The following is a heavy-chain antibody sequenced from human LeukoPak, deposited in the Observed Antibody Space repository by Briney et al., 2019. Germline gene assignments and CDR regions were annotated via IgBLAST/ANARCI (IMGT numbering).Heavy chain of an antibody. Sequence: SETLSLTCTVSGGSISSYYWSWIRQPAGKGLEWIGRIYSTGSTNYNPSLKSRVTMSVDTSKNQFSLRLRSVTAADTAVYYCAGQIASAGTAGFDFWGQGALVTVSP. D-gene: IGHD6-13*01. CDR1: GGSISSYY. V-gene: IGHV4-4*07. J-gene: IGHJ4*02. CDR2: IYSTGST. CDR3: AGQIASAGTAGFDF.